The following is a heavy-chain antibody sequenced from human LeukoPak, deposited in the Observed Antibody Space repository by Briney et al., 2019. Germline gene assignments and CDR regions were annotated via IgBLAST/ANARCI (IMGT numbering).Heavy chain of an antibody. V-gene: IGHV4-61*02. D-gene: IGHD1-26*01. Sequence: SETLSLTCTVSGGSISSGSYYWSWIRQPAGKGLEWIGRIYTSGSTNYNPSLKSRVTISVDTSKNQFSLKLSSVTAADTAVYYCAASLWYSGSYYRGGYYFDYWGQGTLVTVSS. CDR3: AASLWYSGSYYRGGYYFDY. J-gene: IGHJ4*02. CDR1: GGSISSGSYY. CDR2: IYTSGST.